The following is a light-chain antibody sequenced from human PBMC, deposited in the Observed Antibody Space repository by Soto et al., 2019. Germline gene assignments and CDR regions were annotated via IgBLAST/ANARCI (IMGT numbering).Light chain of an antibody. J-gene: IGKJ2*01. CDR1: QSVTNDY. V-gene: IGKV3-20*01. CDR3: QQYGTSPYT. Sequence: EIVLTQSPGTLSLSPGERATLSCGASQSVTNDYLAWYQQKPGQAPRLLLYGESNSATGIPGRFSGSGSGTDFTLTISRLEPEDFAVYSCQQYGTSPYTFGQGTKLEIK. CDR2: GES.